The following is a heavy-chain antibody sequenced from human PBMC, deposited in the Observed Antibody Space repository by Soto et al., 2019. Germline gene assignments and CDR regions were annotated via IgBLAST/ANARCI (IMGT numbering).Heavy chain of an antibody. D-gene: IGHD3-10*01. V-gene: IGHV3-23*01. CDR2: ISGSGGST. CDR1: GFTFSSYA. J-gene: IGHJ6*02. Sequence: GSLRLSCAASGFTFSSYAMSWVRQAPGKGLEWVSAISGSGGSTYYADSVKGRFTISRDNSKNTLYLQMNSLRAEDTAVYYCARDPHYYGSGSLLMDVWGQGTTVTVSS. CDR3: ARDPHYYGSGSLLMDV.